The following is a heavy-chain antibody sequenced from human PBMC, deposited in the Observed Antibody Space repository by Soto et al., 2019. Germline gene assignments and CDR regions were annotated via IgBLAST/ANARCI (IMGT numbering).Heavy chain of an antibody. CDR1: GFSVSDYA. CDR3: TKSRRSVLMVYGFGGMDV. CDR2: ISGSGDGT. Sequence: AGSLSLSCAASGFSVSDYAMSWVRQAPGKGLEWVSSISGSGDGTYYGDSVKGRFTLSRDTSQKTLYLQMNNLRGEDTAVYFCTKSRRSVLMVYGFGGMDVWGRGTTVTVSS. D-gene: IGHD2-8*01. J-gene: IGHJ6*02. V-gene: IGHV3-23*01.